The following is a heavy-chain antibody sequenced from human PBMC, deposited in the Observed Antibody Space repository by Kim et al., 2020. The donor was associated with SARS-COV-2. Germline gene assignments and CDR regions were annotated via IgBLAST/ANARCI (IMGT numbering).Heavy chain of an antibody. CDR1: GFTFSDYY. J-gene: IGHJ4*02. CDR2: ISSSSSYT. V-gene: IGHV3-11*06. D-gene: IGHD3-22*01. Sequence: GGSLRLSCAASGFTFSDYYMSWIRQAPGKGLEWVSYISSSSSYTNYADSVKGRFTISRDNAKNSLYLQMNSLRAEDTAVYYCARVLDYYDSSGYGPNDYWGQGTLVTVSS. CDR3: ARVLDYYDSSGYGPNDY.